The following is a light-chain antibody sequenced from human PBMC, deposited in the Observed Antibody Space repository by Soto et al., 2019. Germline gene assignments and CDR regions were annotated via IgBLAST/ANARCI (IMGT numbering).Light chain of an antibody. CDR1: QSVRSSY. V-gene: IGKV3-20*01. Sequence: EILLTQSPGTLSLSPGERATLSWGASQSVRSSYLAWYQQKPGQAPRLLIYGASSRATGIPDRLSGSASGTEFTLTISRLEPEDFAVYYCQQYGSSPSFGGGTQVDIK. J-gene: IGKJ4*01. CDR3: QQYGSSPS. CDR2: GAS.